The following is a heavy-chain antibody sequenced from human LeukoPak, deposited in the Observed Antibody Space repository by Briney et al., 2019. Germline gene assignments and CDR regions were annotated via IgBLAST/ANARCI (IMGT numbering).Heavy chain of an antibody. CDR3: VRAENGMDV. CDR1: GFTVRSHY. V-gene: IGHV3-66*01. CDR2: IYDGGST. J-gene: IGHJ6*02. Sequence: GGSLRLSCAVSGFTVRSHYMSWVRKAPGKGLEWVSVIYDGGSTNYANSVQGRFTISRDNFKNQLHLQMNSLRAEDTAVYYCVRAENGMDVWGQGTTVTVSS.